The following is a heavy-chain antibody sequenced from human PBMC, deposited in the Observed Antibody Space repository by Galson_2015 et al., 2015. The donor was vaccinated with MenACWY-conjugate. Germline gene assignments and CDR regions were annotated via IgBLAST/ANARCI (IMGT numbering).Heavy chain of an antibody. CDR2: ISYDGSHK. CDR1: GFTFSNHA. V-gene: IGHV3-30*04. Sequence: SLRLSCAASGFTFSNHAIHWVRQAPGKGLEWVAVISYDGSHKYYADSVKGRLTISRDNSKNTLDLQMNSLRGEDMAVYYCARDRGYGGNDGMDVWGQGTTVIVSS. CDR3: ARDRGYGGNDGMDV. D-gene: IGHD4-23*01. J-gene: IGHJ6*02.